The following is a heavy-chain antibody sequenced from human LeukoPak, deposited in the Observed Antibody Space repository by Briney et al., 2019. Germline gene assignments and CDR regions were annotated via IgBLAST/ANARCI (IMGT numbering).Heavy chain of an antibody. CDR2: MNPNSGNT. CDR3: ARGARYYYGSGSTLDY. Sequence: ASVTVSCKASGYTFTSYDINWVRQAPGQGLEWMGWMNPNSGNTGYAQKFKGRVTMTRNTSISTAYMELSSLRSEDTAVYYCARGARYYYGSGSTLDYWGQGTLVTVSS. V-gene: IGHV1-8*01. J-gene: IGHJ4*02. CDR1: GYTFTSYD. D-gene: IGHD3-10*01.